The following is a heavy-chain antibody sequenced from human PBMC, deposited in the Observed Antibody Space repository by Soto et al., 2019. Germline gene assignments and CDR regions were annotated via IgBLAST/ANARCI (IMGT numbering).Heavy chain of an antibody. J-gene: IGHJ5*02. V-gene: IGHV1-3*01. CDR3: AGRIATVQLDP. CDR2: INPDNGNT. CDR1: GYTFTRYT. D-gene: IGHD2-21*01. Sequence: ASVKVSCKASGYTFTRYTINWVRQAPGKRLEWMGWINPDNGNTKSSQKCHDRVIITKDTSANTAYMELSSLKSEDTAVYYCAGRIATVQLDPWGQGTLVTVSS.